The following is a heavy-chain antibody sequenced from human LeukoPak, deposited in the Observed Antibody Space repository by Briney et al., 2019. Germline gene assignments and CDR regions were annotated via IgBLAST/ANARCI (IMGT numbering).Heavy chain of an antibody. CDR1: GFTFSDHY. Sequence: PGGSLRLSCAASGFTFSDHYMDWVRQAPGKGLEWVGRIRNKANRYTTAYAASVKGRFTISRDNSNNSLYLQMNSLETEDTAVYYCVRVGNRDGYQFSDSWGQGTLVTVSS. V-gene: IGHV3-72*01. CDR2: IRNKANRYTT. CDR3: VRVGNRDGYQFSDS. D-gene: IGHD5-24*01. J-gene: IGHJ5*02.